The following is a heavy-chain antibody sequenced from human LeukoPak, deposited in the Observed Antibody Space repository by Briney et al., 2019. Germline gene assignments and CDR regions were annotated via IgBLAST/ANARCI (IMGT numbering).Heavy chain of an antibody. Sequence: GASVKVSRKASGYSFTGYYIHWLRQAPGQGLEWMGIFNPGDGSTNYAQKFQGRVTMTRDTSTSTAYIHLSSLRSEDTAVYYCARVVRVGVAYFDYWGQGTLVTVSS. CDR1: GYSFTGYY. D-gene: IGHD1-26*01. CDR3: ARVVRVGVAYFDY. J-gene: IGHJ4*02. V-gene: IGHV1-46*01. CDR2: FNPGDGST.